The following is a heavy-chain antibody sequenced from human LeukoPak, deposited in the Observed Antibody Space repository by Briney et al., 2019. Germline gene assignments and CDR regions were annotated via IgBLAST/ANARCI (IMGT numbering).Heavy chain of an antibody. CDR2: ISYDGSNK. CDR3: ARVRGRYYFDY. V-gene: IGHV3-30-3*01. J-gene: IGHJ4*02. CDR1: GFTFSSYG. Sequence: GGSLRLSCAASGFTFSSYGMHWVRQAPGKGLEWVAVISYDGSNKYYADSVKGRFTISRDNSKNTLYLQMNSLRAEDTAVYYCARVRGRYYFDYWGQGTLVTVSS. D-gene: IGHD5-12*01.